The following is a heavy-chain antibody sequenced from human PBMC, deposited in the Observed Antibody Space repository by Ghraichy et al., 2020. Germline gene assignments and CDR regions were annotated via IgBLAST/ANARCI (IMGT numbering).Heavy chain of an antibody. Sequence: SQTLSLTCAISGDSVSSNSAAWNWIRQSPSRGLEWLGRTYYRSKWYNDYAVSVKSRITINPDTSKNQFSLQLNSVTPDDTAVYYCARVDRKGYDLFWYFDLWGRGTLVTVSS. CDR1: GDSVSSNSAA. J-gene: IGHJ2*01. D-gene: IGHD5-12*01. CDR2: TYYRSKWYN. CDR3: ARVDRKGYDLFWYFDL. V-gene: IGHV6-1*01.